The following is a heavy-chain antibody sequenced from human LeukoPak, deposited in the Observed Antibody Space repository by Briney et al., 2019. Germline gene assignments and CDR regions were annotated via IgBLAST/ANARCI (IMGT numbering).Heavy chain of an antibody. Sequence: ASVKVSCKASGYTFTGHNMHWVRQAPGQGLEWMGWINPDSGGTNYAQKFQGRVTMTRDTSISTAYMELSRLRSDDTAVYYCAPEVGRGYFDYWGQGTLVTVSS. D-gene: IGHD1-14*01. CDR1: GYTFTGHN. V-gene: IGHV1-2*02. CDR2: INPDSGGT. J-gene: IGHJ4*02. CDR3: APEVGRGYFDY.